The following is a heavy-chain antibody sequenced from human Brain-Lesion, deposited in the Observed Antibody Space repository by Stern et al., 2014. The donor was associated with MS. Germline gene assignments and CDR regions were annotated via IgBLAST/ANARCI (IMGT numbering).Heavy chain of an antibody. CDR1: GGSISSSDYY. CDR2: LDYIGNT. V-gene: IGHV4-39*01. D-gene: IGHD6-13*01. CDR3: ARPIAAAGPIDY. Sequence: VQLQESGPGLVKPSETLSLTCTVSGGSISSSDYYWGWIRQPPGKALEWIGNLDYIGNTYYNPSLKSRVTISGDTPRTQFSLSLSSVTAADTAVYYCARPIAAAGPIDYWGQGTLVTVSS. J-gene: IGHJ4*02.